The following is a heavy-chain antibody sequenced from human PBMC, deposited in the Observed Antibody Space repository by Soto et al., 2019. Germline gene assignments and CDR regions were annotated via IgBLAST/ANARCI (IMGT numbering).Heavy chain of an antibody. CDR2: MNPNSANT. CDR1: GYPFTSYD. D-gene: IGHD3-16*01. Sequence: QVQLVQSGAEVKKPGASVKVSCTDSGYPFTSYDINWVRQATGQGLEWMGWMNPNSANTGYAQKFSGRVTMARNTSITTAYMELSSLRSANTAVFYCEREGVSGMDGWGQGTTVTVSS. V-gene: IGHV1-8*01. CDR3: EREGVSGMDG. J-gene: IGHJ6*02.